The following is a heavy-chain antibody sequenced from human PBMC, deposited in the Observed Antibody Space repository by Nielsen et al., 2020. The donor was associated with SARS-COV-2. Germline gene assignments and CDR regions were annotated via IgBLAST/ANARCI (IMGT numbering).Heavy chain of an antibody. CDR1: GGSIGSRTYY. CDR3: ARRGGTTSSGRSAFYYGVDV. V-gene: IGHV4-39*01. Sequence: SETLSLTCTVSGGSIGSRTYYWGWIRQPPGKGLEWIGSVCYSGNPYYNSSFKSRVTISVDASRNQFSLRLSSVTAADTAVYYCARRGGTTSSGRSAFYYGVDVWGQGATVTVSS. CDR2: VCYSGNP. D-gene: IGHD1-14*01. J-gene: IGHJ6*02.